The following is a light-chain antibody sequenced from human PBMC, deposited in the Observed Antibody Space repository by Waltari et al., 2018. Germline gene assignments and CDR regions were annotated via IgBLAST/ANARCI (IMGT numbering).Light chain of an antibody. CDR3: QQYYSYPRT. CDR2: AAS. Sequence: AIRMTQSPSSFSASTGDSVTITCLASQGISSYLAWYQQKPGKAPKHLIYAASTLQSGVPSRFSGSGSGTDFTLTISCLQSEDFATYYCQQYYSYPRTFGQGTKVEIK. CDR1: QGISSY. V-gene: IGKV1-8*01. J-gene: IGKJ1*01.